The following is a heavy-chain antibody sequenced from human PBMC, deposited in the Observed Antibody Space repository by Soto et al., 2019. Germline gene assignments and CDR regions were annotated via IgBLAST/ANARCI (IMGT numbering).Heavy chain of an antibody. CDR3: AQSVAEKTKYDY. D-gene: IGHD6-19*01. J-gene: IGHJ4*02. V-gene: IGHV1-69*06. CDR2: IIPIFGTA. Sequence: SVKVSCKASGGTFSSYAISWVRQAPGQGLEWMGGIIPIFGTANYAQKFQGRVTITADKSTSTAYMELSSLRSEDTAVYYCAQSVAEKTKYDYWGQGTLVTVSS. CDR1: GGTFSSYA.